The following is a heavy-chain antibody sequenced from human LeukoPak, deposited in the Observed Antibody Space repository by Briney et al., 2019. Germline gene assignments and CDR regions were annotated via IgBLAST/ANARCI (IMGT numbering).Heavy chain of an antibody. CDR3: AKGEAGYTSAWVVY. J-gene: IGHJ4*02. CDR1: GFTLSSYA. D-gene: IGHD6-19*01. V-gene: IGHV3-23*01. Sequence: GGSLRLSCAASGFTLSSYAMSWVRQAPGKGLEWVSVISGSGGSTYYADSVKGRFTISRDNSKNTLYLQMNSLRAEDTAAYYCAKGEAGYTSAWVVYWGQGTLVTVSS. CDR2: ISGSGGST.